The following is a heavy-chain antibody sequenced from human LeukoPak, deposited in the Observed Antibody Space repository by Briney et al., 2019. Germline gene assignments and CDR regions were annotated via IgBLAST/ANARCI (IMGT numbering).Heavy chain of an antibody. CDR3: ARALYYDSSGFDY. J-gene: IGHJ4*02. D-gene: IGHD3-22*01. CDR1: GGSISSSNW. CDR2: IYHSGST. Sequence: SGTLSLTCAVSGGSISSSNWWSWVRQPPGKGLEWIGEIYHSGSTYYNPSLKSRVTISVDTSKNQFSLKLSSVTAADTAVYYCARALYYDSSGFDYWGQGTLVTVSS. V-gene: IGHV4-4*02.